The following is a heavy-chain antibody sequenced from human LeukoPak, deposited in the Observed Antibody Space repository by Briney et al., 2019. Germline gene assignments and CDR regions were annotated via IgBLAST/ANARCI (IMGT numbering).Heavy chain of an antibody. Sequence: GGPLRLSCAASGFTFSRYSMNWVRQAPGKGLEWVSSISYSSRYIYYADSVKGRFTISRDNAKNSLSLQMNSLRVEDTAVYYCTRDGDSSGYYSYFDYWGLGALVTVSS. CDR1: GFTFSRYS. V-gene: IGHV3-21*01. D-gene: IGHD3-22*01. CDR3: TRDGDSSGYYSYFDY. J-gene: IGHJ4*02. CDR2: ISYSSRYI.